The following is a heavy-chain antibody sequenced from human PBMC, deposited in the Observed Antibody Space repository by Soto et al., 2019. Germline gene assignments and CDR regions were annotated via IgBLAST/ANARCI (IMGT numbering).Heavy chain of an antibody. J-gene: IGHJ4*02. CDR3: AKVDLTYYYDSSGLDY. V-gene: IGHV3-30*18. D-gene: IGHD3-22*01. CDR1: GFTFSSYG. Sequence: GGSLRLSCAASGFTFSSYGMHWVRQAPGKGLEWVAVISYDGSNKYYADSVKGRFTISRDNSKNTLYLQMNSLRAEDTAVYYCAKVDLTYYYDSSGLDYWGQGTLVTVSS. CDR2: ISYDGSNK.